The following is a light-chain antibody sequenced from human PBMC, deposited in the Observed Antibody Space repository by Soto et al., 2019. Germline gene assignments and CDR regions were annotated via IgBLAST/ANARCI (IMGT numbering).Light chain of an antibody. CDR2: EVS. J-gene: IGLJ1*01. V-gene: IGLV2-14*01. Sequence: QSALTQPASVSGSPGQSITISCTGTSSDVGDYNYVSWYQQHPGKAPKLMIYEVSNRPSGVSNRFSGSKSGNTASLTISGLQAEDEADYYCSSYRSDTYVFGTGTKVTVL. CDR3: SSYRSDTYV. CDR1: SSDVGDYNY.